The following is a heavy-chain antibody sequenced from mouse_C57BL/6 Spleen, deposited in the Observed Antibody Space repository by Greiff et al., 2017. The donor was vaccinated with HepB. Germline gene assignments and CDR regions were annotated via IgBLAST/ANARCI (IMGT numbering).Heavy chain of an antibody. Sequence: QVQLQQPGAELVKPGASVKLSCKASGYTFTSYWMQWVKQRPGQGLEWIGEIDPSDSYTNYNQKFKGKATLTVDTSSSTAYMQLSSLTSEDSAVYYCAKRRPYYYGSSYWYFDVGGTGTTVTVSS. D-gene: IGHD1-1*01. CDR1: GYTFTSYW. J-gene: IGHJ1*03. V-gene: IGHV1-50*01. CDR3: AKRRPYYYGSSYWYFDV. CDR2: IDPSDSYT.